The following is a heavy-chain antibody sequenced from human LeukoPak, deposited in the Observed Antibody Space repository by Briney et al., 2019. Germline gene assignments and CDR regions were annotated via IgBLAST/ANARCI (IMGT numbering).Heavy chain of an antibody. Sequence: SETLSLTCAVYGGSFSGYYWSWIRQPPGKGLEWIGEINHSGSTSYNPSLKSRVTTSVDTSKNQFSLKLSSVTAADTAVYYCARGKWLRSAFDYWGQGTLVTVSS. D-gene: IGHD5-12*01. J-gene: IGHJ4*02. V-gene: IGHV4-34*01. CDR2: INHSGST. CDR3: ARGKWLRSAFDY. CDR1: GGSFSGYY.